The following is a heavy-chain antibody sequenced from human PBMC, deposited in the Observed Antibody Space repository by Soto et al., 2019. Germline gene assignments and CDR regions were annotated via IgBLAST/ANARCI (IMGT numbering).Heavy chain of an antibody. CDR3: ARDKVTFTYSSGWYGGAAFDI. CDR1: GFTFSSYS. V-gene: IGHV3-21*01. Sequence: GGSLRLSCAASGFTFSSYSMNWVRQAPGKGLEGVSSIRSRSSYTYDADSVKGRFTISRDNAKNSLYLQMKSLRAEDTAVYYCARDKVTFTYSSGWYGGAAFDIWGQGTMVTVSS. J-gene: IGHJ3*02. D-gene: IGHD6-19*01. CDR2: IRSRSSYT.